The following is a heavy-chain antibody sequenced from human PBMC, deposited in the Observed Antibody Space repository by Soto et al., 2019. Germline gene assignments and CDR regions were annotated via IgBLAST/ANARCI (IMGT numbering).Heavy chain of an antibody. J-gene: IGHJ4*02. CDR1: GYTFTSYG. Sequence: QVQLVQSGAEVKKPGASVKVSCKASGYTFTSYGITWVRQAPGQGLEWMGWISAYNGNTNYAQKLQGRVTMTTDTSTSTAYMELRSLRSDDTAVYYCAREHLNFYGDYRAEFDYWGQGTLVTVSS. CDR3: AREHLNFYGDYRAEFDY. CDR2: ISAYNGNT. V-gene: IGHV1-18*01. D-gene: IGHD4-17*01.